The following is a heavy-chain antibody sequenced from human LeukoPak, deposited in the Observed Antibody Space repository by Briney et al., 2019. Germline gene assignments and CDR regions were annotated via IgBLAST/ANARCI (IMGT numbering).Heavy chain of an antibody. CDR1: GSTFSSYA. Sequence: PGRSLRLSCAASGSTFSSYAMSWVRQAPGKGLEWVSAISGSGGSTYYADSVKGRFTISRHNSKNTLYLQMNSLRAEDTAVYYCARDRFPATVTRRGYYYYGMDVWGQGTTVTVSS. CDR2: ISGSGGST. CDR3: ARDRFPATVTRRGYYYYGMDV. V-gene: IGHV3-23*01. D-gene: IGHD4-17*01. J-gene: IGHJ6*02.